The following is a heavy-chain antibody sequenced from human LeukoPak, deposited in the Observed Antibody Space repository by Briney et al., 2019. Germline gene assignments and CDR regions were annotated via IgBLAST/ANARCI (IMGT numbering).Heavy chain of an antibody. J-gene: IGHJ4*02. CDR2: IWNSGST. Sequence: PPQTLSLTCSVSGDSISSRTYYWTWIRQHPEKGLEWIGYIWNSGSTNYNPALKSRVTISVDTSKNQFSLRLSSVTAADTAVYYCARVSSSWTKQQYDYWGQGTLVTVSS. V-gene: IGHV4-31*03. CDR1: GDSISSRTYY. D-gene: IGHD6-13*01. CDR3: ARVSSSWTKQQYDY.